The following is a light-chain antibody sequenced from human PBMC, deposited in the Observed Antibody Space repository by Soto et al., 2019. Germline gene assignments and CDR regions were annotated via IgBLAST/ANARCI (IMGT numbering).Light chain of an antibody. V-gene: IGKV1-8*01. CDR2: AAS. Sequence: AIRMTQSPSSFSASTGDRVTITCRASQGISSYLAWYQQKPGKAPKLLIYAASTLQSGVPSRFSGSGSGPDFTLTISCLQYEDFPSYYYPHYYSYPLTFGQGTKVEIK. J-gene: IGKJ1*01. CDR3: PHYYSYPLT. CDR1: QGISSY.